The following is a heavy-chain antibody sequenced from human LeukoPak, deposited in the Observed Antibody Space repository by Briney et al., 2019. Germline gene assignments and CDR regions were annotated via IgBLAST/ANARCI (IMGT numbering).Heavy chain of an antibody. CDR2: IYYSGST. D-gene: IGHD3-10*01. V-gene: IGHV4-59*01. CDR3: AREDLYGSAPSY. J-gene: IGHJ4*02. Sequence: PSETLSLTCTVSGGSISTYYWSWIRQPPGKGLEGIGYIYYSGSTNYNPSLKSRVTISVDTSKNQFSLKLSSVTAADTAVCYCAREDLYGSAPSYWGQGTLVTVSS. CDR1: GGSISTYY.